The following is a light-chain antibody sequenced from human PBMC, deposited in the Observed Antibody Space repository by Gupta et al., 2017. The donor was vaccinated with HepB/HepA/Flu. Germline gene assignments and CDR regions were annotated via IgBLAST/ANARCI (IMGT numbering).Light chain of an antibody. J-gene: IGKJ4*01. CDR2: GAS. V-gene: IGKV3-20*01. CDR1: QSFTSGY. Sequence: VLTQSPGTLSLSPGERATLSCRASQSFTSGYVAWYQQKPGQAPRLIIYGASRRAAGIPDRVSGSESGTDCTLTMSRLETEDFAVDDCQNYDCTMFLSFGGGTKVE. CDR3: QNYDCTMFLS.